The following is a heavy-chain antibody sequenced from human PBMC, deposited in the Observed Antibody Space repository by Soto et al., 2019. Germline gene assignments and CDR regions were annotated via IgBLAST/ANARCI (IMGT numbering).Heavy chain of an antibody. CDR1: GFTFSSYA. Sequence: QVQLVESGGGVVQPGRSLRLSCAASGFTFSSYAMHWVRQAPGKGLEWVAVISYDGSNKYYADSVKGRFPISRDNSKNTLYLQMSSWRTEDTAVYYCARPLWRDDFNWGYFDLSGRGALVTVSS. J-gene: IGHJ2*01. CDR2: ISYDGSNK. V-gene: IGHV3-30-3*01. D-gene: IGHD2-21*01. CDR3: ARPLWRDDFNWGYFDL.